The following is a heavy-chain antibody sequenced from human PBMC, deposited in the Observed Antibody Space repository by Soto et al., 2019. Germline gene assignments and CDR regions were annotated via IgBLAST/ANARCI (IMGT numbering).Heavy chain of an antibody. D-gene: IGHD2-15*01. Sequence: EVQLVESGGGLVQPGGSLRLSCAASGFTVSSNYMSWVRQAPGKGLEWVSVIYSGGSTNYADSVKGRFTISRDNSKNTVYLQINSLRAEATAVYYCAREGVVAASDWGQGTLVTVSS. CDR3: AREGVVAASD. J-gene: IGHJ4*02. CDR2: IYSGGST. V-gene: IGHV3-66*01. CDR1: GFTVSSNY.